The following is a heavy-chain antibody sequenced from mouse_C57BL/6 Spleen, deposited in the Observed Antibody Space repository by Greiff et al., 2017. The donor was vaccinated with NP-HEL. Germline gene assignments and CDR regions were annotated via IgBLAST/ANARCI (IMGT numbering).Heavy chain of an antibody. CDR2: IDPSDSYT. J-gene: IGHJ2*01. V-gene: IGHV1-50*01. Sequence: VKLQQPGAELVKPGASVKLSCKASGYTFTSYWMQWVKQRPGQGLEWIGEIDPSDSYTNYNQKFKGKATLTVDTSSSTAYMQLSSLTSEDSAVDYCARTYSNYVYFDYWGQGTTLTVSS. CDR1: GYTFTSYW. D-gene: IGHD2-5*01. CDR3: ARTYSNYVYFDY.